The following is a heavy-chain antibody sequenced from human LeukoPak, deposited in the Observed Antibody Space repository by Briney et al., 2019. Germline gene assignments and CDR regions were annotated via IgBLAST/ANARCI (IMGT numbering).Heavy chain of an antibody. CDR3: ARHRDSSGYLPRDY. CDR1: GYTFTGYY. J-gene: IGHJ4*02. CDR2: INPNSGGT. V-gene: IGHV1-2*02. Sequence: GASVKVSCKASGYTFTGYYMHWVRQAPGQGLEWMGWINPNSGGTNYAQKFQGRVTMTRDTSISTAYMELSRLRSDDTAVYYCARHRDSSGYLPRDYWGQGTLVTVSS. D-gene: IGHD3-22*01.